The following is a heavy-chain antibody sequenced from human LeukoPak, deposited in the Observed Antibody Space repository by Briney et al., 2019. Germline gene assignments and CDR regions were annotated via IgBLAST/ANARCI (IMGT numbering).Heavy chain of an antibody. Sequence: SETLSLTCTVSGGSISSYYWSWIRQPPGKGLEWIGEINHSGSTNYNPSLKSRVTISVDTSKNQFSLKLSSVTAADTAVYYCARVKFRSSWYPFDYWGQGTLVTVSS. CDR3: ARVKFRSSWYPFDY. CDR2: INHSGST. J-gene: IGHJ4*02. V-gene: IGHV4-34*01. CDR1: GGSISSYY. D-gene: IGHD6-13*01.